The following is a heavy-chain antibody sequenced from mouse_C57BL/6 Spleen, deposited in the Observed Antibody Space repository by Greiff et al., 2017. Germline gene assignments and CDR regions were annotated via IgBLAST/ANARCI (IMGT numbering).Heavy chain of an antibody. CDR2: IRNKANGYTT. CDR3: ARYSSYYYAMDY. CDR1: GFTFTDYY. Sequence: EVQGVESGGGLVQPGGSLSLSCAASGFTFTDYYMSWVRQPPGKALEWLGFIRNKANGYTTEYSASVKGRFTISRDNSQSILYLQMNALRAEDSATYYCARYSSYYYAMDYWGQGTLVTVSS. V-gene: IGHV7-3*01. J-gene: IGHJ4*01. D-gene: IGHD1-1*01.